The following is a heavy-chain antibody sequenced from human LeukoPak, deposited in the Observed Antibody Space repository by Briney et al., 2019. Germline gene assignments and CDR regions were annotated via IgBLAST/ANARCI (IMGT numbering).Heavy chain of an antibody. Sequence: GGSLRLSCAASGFTFSSYSMNWVRQAPGKGLEWVSAISGSGGSTYYADSVKGRFTISRDNSKNTLYLQMNSLRAEDTAVYYCAKKKFIYGSGSYWYGYWGQGTLVTVSS. CDR1: GFTFSSYS. V-gene: IGHV3-23*01. D-gene: IGHD3-10*01. J-gene: IGHJ4*02. CDR3: AKKKFIYGSGSYWYGY. CDR2: ISGSGGST.